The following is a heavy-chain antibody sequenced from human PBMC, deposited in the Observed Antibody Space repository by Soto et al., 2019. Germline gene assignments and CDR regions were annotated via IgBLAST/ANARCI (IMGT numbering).Heavy chain of an antibody. Sequence: SVTLSLTCTVSGGSVSSGSYYWSWIRQPPGKGLEWIGYIYYSGSTNYNPSLKSRVTISVDTSKNQFSLKLSSVTAADTAVYYCARDQXLAARHVAGFYYYGMDVWGQGTTVTVSS. D-gene: IGHD6-6*01. CDR2: IYYSGST. CDR3: ARDQXLAARHVAGFYYYGMDV. V-gene: IGHV4-61*01. J-gene: IGHJ6*02. CDR1: GGSVSSGSYY.